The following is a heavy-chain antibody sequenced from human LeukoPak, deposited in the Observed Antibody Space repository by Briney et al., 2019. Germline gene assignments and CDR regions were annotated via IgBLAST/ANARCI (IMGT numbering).Heavy chain of an antibody. J-gene: IGHJ6*02. CDR2: IRSKANSYAT. CDR1: GFTFSGSA. Sequence: GGSLRLSCAASGFTFSGSAMHWVRQASGKGLEWVGRIRSKANSYATAYAASVKGRFTISRDDSKNMAYLQMNSLKTEDTAVYYCTAHCGGDCSPVDYYYYGMDVWGQGTTVTVSS. D-gene: IGHD2-21*02. CDR3: TAHCGGDCSPVDYYYYGMDV. V-gene: IGHV3-73*01.